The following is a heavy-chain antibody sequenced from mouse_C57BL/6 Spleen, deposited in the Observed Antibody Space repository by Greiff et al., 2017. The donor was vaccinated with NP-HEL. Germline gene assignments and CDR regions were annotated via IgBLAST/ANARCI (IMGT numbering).Heavy chain of an antibody. V-gene: IGHV1-82*01. CDR2: IYPGDGDT. J-gene: IGHJ2*01. Sequence: SGPELVKPGASVKISCKASGYAFSSSWMNWVKQRPGKGLEWIGRIYPGDGDTNYNGKFKGKATLTADKSSSTAYMQLSSLTSEDSAVYFCARSTTVVEGYYFDYWGQGTTLTVSS. CDR3: ARSTTVVEGYYFDY. D-gene: IGHD1-1*01. CDR1: GYAFSSSW.